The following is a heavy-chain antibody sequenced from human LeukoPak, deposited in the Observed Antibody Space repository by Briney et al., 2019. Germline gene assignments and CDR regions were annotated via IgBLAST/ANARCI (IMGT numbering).Heavy chain of an antibody. V-gene: IGHV3-43*02. CDR2: MSGDGRTT. D-gene: IGHD3-10*01. Sequence: GGSLRLSCAASGFTFSSYWMSWVRQAPGKGLEWVSPMSGDGRTTFYVDSVRGRLTISRDSSTSSVYLHMNSLRTDDTALYYCAKDLSGGNYWGLLSDYSGMDVWGQGTAVIVSS. CDR3: AKDLSGGNYWGLLSDYSGMDV. J-gene: IGHJ6*02. CDR1: GFTFSSYW.